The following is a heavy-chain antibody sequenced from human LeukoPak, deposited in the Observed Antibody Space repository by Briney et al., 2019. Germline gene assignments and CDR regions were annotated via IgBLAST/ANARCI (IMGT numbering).Heavy chain of an antibody. CDR1: GGSISSSSYY. Sequence: KPSETLSLTCTVSGGSISSSSYYWGWIRQPPGKGLEWIGSLYYSGSTYYNPSLKSRGTISVDTSKNQFSLKLSSVTAADTAVYYCASHKQLRVYWGQGTLVTDSS. J-gene: IGHJ4*02. D-gene: IGHD5-18*01. CDR3: ASHKQLRVY. CDR2: LYYSGST. V-gene: IGHV4-39*01.